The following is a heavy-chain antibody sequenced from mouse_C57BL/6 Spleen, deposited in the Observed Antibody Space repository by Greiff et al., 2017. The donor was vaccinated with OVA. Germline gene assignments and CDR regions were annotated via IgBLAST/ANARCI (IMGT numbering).Heavy chain of an antibody. V-gene: IGHV1-80*01. CDR3: ARGLSLRYFDV. CDR1: GYAFSSYW. J-gene: IGHJ1*03. Sequence: QVQLQQSGAELVKPGASVKISCKASGYAFSSYWMNWVKQRPGKGLEWIGQIYPGDGDTNYNGKFKGKATLTADKSSSTAYMQLSSLTSEDSSVYFCARGLSLRYFDVWGTGTTVTVSS. D-gene: IGHD2-1*01. CDR2: IYPGDGDT.